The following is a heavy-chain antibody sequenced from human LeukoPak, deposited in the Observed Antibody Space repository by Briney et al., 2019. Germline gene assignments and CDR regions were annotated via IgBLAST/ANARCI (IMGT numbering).Heavy chain of an antibody. V-gene: IGHV1-24*01. CDR3: ATVGVTAMASLDY. Sequence: ASVKVSCKASGGTFSSYAISWVRQAPGKGLEWMGGFDPEDGETIYAQKFQGRVTMTEDTSTDTAYMELSSLRSEDTAVYYCATVGVTAMASLDYWGQGTLVTVSS. CDR2: FDPEDGET. D-gene: IGHD5-18*01. CDR1: GGTFSSYA. J-gene: IGHJ4*02.